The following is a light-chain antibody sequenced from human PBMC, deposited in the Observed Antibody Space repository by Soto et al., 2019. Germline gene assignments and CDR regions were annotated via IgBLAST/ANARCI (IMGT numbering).Light chain of an antibody. J-gene: IGKJ4*01. CDR1: QGSFSY. V-gene: IGKV1-9*01. CDR2: AAS. CDR3: QQLNSFPLT. Sequence: DIQLTQSPSFLSASIGDRVTLTCRASQGSFSYLAWYQQKPGKAPKLLISAASTLQSGLPSRFSGSGSWTEFTLTISSLQPEDFATYYCQQLNSFPLTFGGGTKVEIK.